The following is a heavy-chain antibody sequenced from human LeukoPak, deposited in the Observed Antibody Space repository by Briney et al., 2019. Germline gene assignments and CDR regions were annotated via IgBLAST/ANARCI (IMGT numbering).Heavy chain of an antibody. J-gene: IGHJ4*02. Sequence: GRSLRLSCAASGFTFSSYGMHWVRQAPGKGLEWVAVIWYDGSNKYYADSVKGRFTISRDNSNNTLYLQMNSLRAEDTAVYYCARDSSDYYDSSGALDYWGQGTLVTVSS. V-gene: IGHV3-33*01. CDR3: ARDSSDYYDSSGALDY. CDR1: GFTFSSYG. CDR2: IWYDGSNK. D-gene: IGHD3-22*01.